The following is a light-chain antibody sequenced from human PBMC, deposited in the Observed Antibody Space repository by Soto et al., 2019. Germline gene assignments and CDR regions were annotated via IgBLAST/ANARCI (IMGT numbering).Light chain of an antibody. CDR1: QSVSSY. J-gene: IGKJ5*01. V-gene: IGKV3-11*01. Sequence: ELGLPQSPSTLSLSPWDRPARSCRASQSVSSYLAWYQQKPGQAPRLLIYDASNRATGIPARFSGSGSGTDFTLTISSLEPEDFAVYYCQQRSNWPPITFGQGTRLEIK. CDR2: DAS. CDR3: QQRSNWPPIT.